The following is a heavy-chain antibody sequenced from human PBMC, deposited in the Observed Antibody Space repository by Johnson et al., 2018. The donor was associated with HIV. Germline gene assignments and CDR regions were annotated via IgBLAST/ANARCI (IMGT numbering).Heavy chain of an antibody. V-gene: IGHV3-9*01. CDR2: ISWNSHIV. CDR1: GVKLDDYA. D-gene: IGHD3-16*01. J-gene: IGHJ3*02. Sequence: VQLVESGGGLVQPGGSLRLSCVASGVKLDDYAMHWVRQPPGQGLEWVAGISWNSHIVDYADSVKGRVTISRDNAKNSLYLQMNSLRAEDTALYYCATCSDQVLLGGDAFDIWGQGTMVTVSS. CDR3: ATCSDQVLLGGDAFDI.